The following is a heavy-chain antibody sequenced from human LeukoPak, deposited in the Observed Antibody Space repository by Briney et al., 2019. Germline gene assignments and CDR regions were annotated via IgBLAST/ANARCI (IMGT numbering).Heavy chain of an antibody. J-gene: IGHJ3*02. CDR3: ARTTGTHRASAFDI. V-gene: IGHV3-7*01. D-gene: IGHD1-1*01. CDR1: GFTFSNYW. Sequence: PGGSLRLSCAASGFTFSNYWMKWVRQAPGKGLEWVASIKEDGSEKYYVDSVKGRFTISRDNAKNSLYLQMNGLRAEDTAVYYCARTTGTHRASAFDIWGQGTMVTVSS. CDR2: IKEDGSEK.